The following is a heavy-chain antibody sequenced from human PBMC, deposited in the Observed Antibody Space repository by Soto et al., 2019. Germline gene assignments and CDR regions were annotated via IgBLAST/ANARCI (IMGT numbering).Heavy chain of an antibody. J-gene: IGHJ6*02. CDR2: TSSSSSYT. D-gene: IGHD6-19*01. CDR3: ARDLVAGTRYGMDV. V-gene: IGHV3-11*06. Sequence: GGSLRLSCAPSGFTFSDYYMSWIRQAPGKGLEWVSYTSSSSSYTNYADSVKGRFTISRDNAKNSLYLQMNSLRAEDTAVYYCARDLVAGTRYGMDVWGQGTTVTVSS. CDR1: GFTFSDYY.